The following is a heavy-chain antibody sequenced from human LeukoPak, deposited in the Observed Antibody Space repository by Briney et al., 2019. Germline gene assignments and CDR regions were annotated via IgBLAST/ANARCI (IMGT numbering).Heavy chain of an antibody. CDR2: IYYSGIT. D-gene: IGHD6-19*01. CDR3: ARQTISSGWYIYYFDY. J-gene: IGHJ4*02. V-gene: IGHV4-39*01. CDR1: GGSISSSSYY. Sequence: SETLSLTCTVSGGSISSSSYYWVWIRQPPGKGLEWIGSIYYSGITFYNPSLKSRVTMSVDTSKNQFSLKLSSVTAADTAVYYCARQTISSGWYIYYFDYWGQGTLVTVSS.